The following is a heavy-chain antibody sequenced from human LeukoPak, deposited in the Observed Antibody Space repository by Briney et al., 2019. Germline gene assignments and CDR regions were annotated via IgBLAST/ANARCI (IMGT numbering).Heavy chain of an antibody. D-gene: IGHD6-13*01. V-gene: IGHV4-39*07. J-gene: IGHJ4*02. Sequence: SETLSLTCTVSGDSISSSSSYWGWIRQPPEEGLEWIGSIYYSGSTYYDTSLKSRVTISVDTSKNQFSLRLNSVTAADTAVYYCARVTGYRIEDYFDYWGQGTLVTVSS. CDR1: GDSISSSSSY. CDR2: IYYSGST. CDR3: ARVTGYRIEDYFDY.